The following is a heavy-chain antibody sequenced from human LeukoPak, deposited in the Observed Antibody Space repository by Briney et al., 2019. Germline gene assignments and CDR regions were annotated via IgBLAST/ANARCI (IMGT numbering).Heavy chain of an antibody. J-gene: IGHJ4*02. V-gene: IGHV3-30*03. CDR3: ERGTYYDFWSGYSESTYYFDY. D-gene: IGHD3-3*01. CDR2: ISYDGSNK. Sequence: QAGGSLRLSCAASGFTFSSYGMHWVRQAPGKGLEWVAVISYDGSNKYYADSVKGRFTISRDNSKNTLYLQMNSLRAEDTAVYYCERGTYYDFWSGYSESTYYFDYWGQGTLVTVSS. CDR1: GFTFSSYG.